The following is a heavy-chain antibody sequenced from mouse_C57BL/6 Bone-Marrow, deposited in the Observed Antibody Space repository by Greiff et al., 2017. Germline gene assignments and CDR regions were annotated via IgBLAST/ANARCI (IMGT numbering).Heavy chain of an antibody. Sequence: VQLQQPGAELVMPGASVKLSCKASGYTFTSYWMHWVKQRPGQGLEWIGEIDPSDSYTNYNQKFKGKSTLTVAKSSSTAYMQLSSLTSEDSAVYYGARRTYYYGSSYSRDYFDYWGQGTTLTVSS. CDR3: ARRTYYYGSSYSRDYFDY. CDR1: GYTFTSYW. V-gene: IGHV1-69*01. CDR2: IDPSDSYT. D-gene: IGHD1-1*01. J-gene: IGHJ2*01.